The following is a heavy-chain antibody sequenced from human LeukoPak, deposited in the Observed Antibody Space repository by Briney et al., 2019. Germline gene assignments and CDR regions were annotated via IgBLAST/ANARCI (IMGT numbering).Heavy chain of an antibody. V-gene: IGHV4-39*07. CDR2: IYYSGST. J-gene: IGHJ4*02. CDR1: GFTVSSKY. CDR3: ARVLGMATSY. D-gene: IGHD5-24*01. Sequence: GSLRLSCAASGFTVSSKYMSWVRQAPGKGLEWIGSIYYSGSTYYNPSLKSRVTISVDTSKNQFSLKLSSVTAADTAVYYCARVLGMATSYWGQGTLVTVSS.